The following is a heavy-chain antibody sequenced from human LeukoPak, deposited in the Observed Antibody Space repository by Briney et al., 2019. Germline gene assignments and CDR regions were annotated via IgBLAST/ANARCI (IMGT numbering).Heavy chain of an antibody. V-gene: IGHV1-69*02. Sequence: SVKVSCKASGGTFSSYTISWVRQAPGQGLEWLGRIIPILGIANYAQKFQGRVTITADKSTSTAYMELSSLRSEDTAVYYCARSTAAWGGSYYFDYWGQGTLVTVSS. CDR3: ARSTAAWGGSYYFDY. CDR2: IIPILGIA. CDR1: GGTFSSYT. D-gene: IGHD1-26*01. J-gene: IGHJ4*02.